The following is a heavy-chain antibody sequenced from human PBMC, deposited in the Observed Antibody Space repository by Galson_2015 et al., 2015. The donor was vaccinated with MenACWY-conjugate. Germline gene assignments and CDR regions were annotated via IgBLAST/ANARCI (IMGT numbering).Heavy chain of an antibody. V-gene: IGHV3-30*03. CDR1: RFTFSTYG. Sequence: SLRLSCAASRFTFSTYGMNWVRQAPGLGLEWVATISYHGVNEYYADSVKGRFTISRDNSNKTTYLQMSSLRAEDTAIYFFARAADVAMVLPVYVFDLWGQGTMVTVSS. J-gene: IGHJ3*01. D-gene: IGHD3-10*01. CDR2: ISYHGVNE. CDR3: ARAADVAMVLPVYVFDL.